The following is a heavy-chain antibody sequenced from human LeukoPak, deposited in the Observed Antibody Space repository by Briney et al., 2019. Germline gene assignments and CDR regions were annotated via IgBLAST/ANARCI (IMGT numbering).Heavy chain of an antibody. CDR3: TKRSRGYYDY. V-gene: IGHV3-33*06. J-gene: IGHJ4*02. D-gene: IGHD3-10*01. Sequence: GRSLRLSCAASGFTFSHYGMHWVRQAPGKGLEWVAVIWYDGADKYYADSVRGRFTISRDDSKNMVYLQMNNLRLEDAAVYYCTKRSRGYYDYWGQGTLVTVSS. CDR2: IWYDGADK. CDR1: GFTFSHYG.